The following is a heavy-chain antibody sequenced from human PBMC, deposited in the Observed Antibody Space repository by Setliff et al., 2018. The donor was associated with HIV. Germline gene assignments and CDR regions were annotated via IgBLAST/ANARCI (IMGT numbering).Heavy chain of an antibody. V-gene: IGHV1-2*06. CDR3: ARGQGPVDY. Sequence: ASVKVSCKASGYIFTHYFVHWVRQAPGQGLEWMGRINPNSGGTNYAQKFQGRVTMTTDTSKSTAYMELSRLTSDDTAVYYCARGQGPVDYWGQGTLVTVSS. J-gene: IGHJ4*02. CDR2: INPNSGGT. CDR1: GYIFTHYF.